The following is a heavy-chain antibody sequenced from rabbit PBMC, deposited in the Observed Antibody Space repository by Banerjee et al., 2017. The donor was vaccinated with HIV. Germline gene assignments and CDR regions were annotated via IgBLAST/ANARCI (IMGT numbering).Heavy chain of an antibody. J-gene: IGHJ4*01. CDR2: IYGGSSGST. CDR1: GFSFSSSYY. D-gene: IGHD4-1*01. Sequence: QEQLEESGGGLVKPEGSLTLTRKASGFSFSSSYYMCWVRQAPGKGLEWIGTIYGGSSGSTYHASWAKGRFTISKTSSTTVTLQMTSLTAADTATYFCARDLAGVIGWNFGLWGQGTLVTVS. V-gene: IGHV1S45*01. CDR3: ARDLAGVIGWNFGL.